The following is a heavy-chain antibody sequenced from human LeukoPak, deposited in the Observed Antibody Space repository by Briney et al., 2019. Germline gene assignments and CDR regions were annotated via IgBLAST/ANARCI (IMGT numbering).Heavy chain of an antibody. CDR2: IYTSGST. CDR3: ARGRISSGVDYYYYMDV. V-gene: IGHV4-61*02. CDR1: GGSISSGSYY. Sequence: PSQTLSLTCTVSGGSISSGSYYWSWIRQPAGKGLEWIGRIYTSGSTNYNPSLKSRVTISVDTSKNQFSLKLSSVTAADTAVYYCARGRISSGVDYYYYMDVWGKGTTVTISS. D-gene: IGHD3-10*01. J-gene: IGHJ6*03.